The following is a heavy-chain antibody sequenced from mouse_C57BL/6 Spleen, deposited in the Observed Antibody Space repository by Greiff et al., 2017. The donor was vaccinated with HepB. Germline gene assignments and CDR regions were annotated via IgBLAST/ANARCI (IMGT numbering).Heavy chain of an antibody. CDR2: ISSGGSYT. Sequence: DVMLVESGGDLVKPGGSLKLSCAASGFTFSSYGMSWVRQTPDKRLEWVATISSGGSYTYYPDSVKGRFTISRDNAKNTLYLQMSSLKSEDTAMYYCARREGSFAYWGQGTLVTVSA. CDR3: ARREGSFAY. J-gene: IGHJ3*01. CDR1: GFTFSSYG. V-gene: IGHV5-6*02.